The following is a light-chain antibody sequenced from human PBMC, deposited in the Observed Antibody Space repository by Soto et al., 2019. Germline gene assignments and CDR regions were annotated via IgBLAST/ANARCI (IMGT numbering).Light chain of an antibody. V-gene: IGKV3D-15*01. J-gene: IGKJ5*01. Sequence: EIVMTQSPATLSVSPGERVTLSCRASQSVSSNLAWYQQKVGQAPRLLIYGASTRATGVAERFSGSGSETDFTLIIRRLEPEDSALYYCQHYQGGNPIALGQGTRLEIK. CDR3: QHYQGGNPIA. CDR1: QSVSSN. CDR2: GAS.